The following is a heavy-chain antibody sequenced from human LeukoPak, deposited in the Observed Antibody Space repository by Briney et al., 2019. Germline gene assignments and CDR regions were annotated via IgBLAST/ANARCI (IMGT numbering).Heavy chain of an antibody. Sequence: PGRSLRLSCAASGFTFSSYAMHWVRQAPGKGLEWVAVISYDGSNKYYADSVKGRFTISRDNSKNTLYLQMNSLRAEDTAVYYCARDPDFNVGRITMVRGVIGGGMDVWGQGTTVTVSS. V-gene: IGHV3-30-3*01. CDR3: ARDPDFNVGRITMVRGVIGGGMDV. CDR2: ISYDGSNK. CDR1: GFTFSSYA. D-gene: IGHD3-10*01. J-gene: IGHJ6*02.